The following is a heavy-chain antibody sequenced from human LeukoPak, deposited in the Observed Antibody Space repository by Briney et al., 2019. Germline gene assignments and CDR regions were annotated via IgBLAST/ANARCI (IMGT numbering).Heavy chain of an antibody. CDR3: ARGSGSYLGGATEYFDY. D-gene: IGHD1-26*01. CDR1: GYTFTSYY. CDR2: INPSGGST. Sequence: ASVKVSFKASGYTFTSYYMHWVRQAPGQGLEWMGIINPSGGSTSYAQKFQGRVTMTRDTSTSTVYMELSSLRSEDTAVYYCARGSGSYLGGATEYFDYWGQGTLVTVSS. V-gene: IGHV1-46*03. J-gene: IGHJ4*02.